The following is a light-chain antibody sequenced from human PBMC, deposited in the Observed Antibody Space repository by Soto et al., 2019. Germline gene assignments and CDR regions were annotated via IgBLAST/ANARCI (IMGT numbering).Light chain of an antibody. V-gene: IGKV3-20*01. CDR2: SAS. CDR3: QQYGSSPVT. CDR1: QSVSSD. J-gene: IGKJ5*01. Sequence: EIVMTQSHAPLPGSHGERATLSCRAIQSVSSDLAWYHQKPGQAPRLLIYSASSRATGIPDRFSGSGSGTDFTLTISRLEPEDFAVYYCQQYGSSPVTFGQGTLLEI.